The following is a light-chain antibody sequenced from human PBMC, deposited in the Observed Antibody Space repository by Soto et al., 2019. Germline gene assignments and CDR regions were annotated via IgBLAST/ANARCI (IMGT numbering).Light chain of an antibody. CDR1: IPNIGSNT. V-gene: IGLV1-44*01. CDR2: SNN. CDR3: AAWDDTLNGMV. J-gene: IGLJ2*01. Sequence: QSVLTQPPSASGTPGQRVTISCSGSIPNIGSNTVNWYQQLPGTAPNLLIYSNNRRPSGVPDRFSGSKSGTSASLAISGLPAEDGAEYFCAAWDDTLNGMVFGGGTKVTVL.